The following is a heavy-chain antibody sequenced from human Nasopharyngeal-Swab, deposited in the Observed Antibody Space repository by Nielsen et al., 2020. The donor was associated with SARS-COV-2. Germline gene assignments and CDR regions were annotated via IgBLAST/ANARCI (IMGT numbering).Heavy chain of an antibody. D-gene: IGHD6-19*01. CDR3: TKTLRRGWYFDY. V-gene: IGHV3-23*01. Sequence: GGSLRLSCAASGFTFNNYAMSWVRQAPGKGLEWVSAISGSGGTTYYADSVKGRFTISRDDSKNTLYLQMNSLRAEDTAVYYCTKTLRRGWYFDYWGQGTLVTVSS. J-gene: IGHJ4*02. CDR2: ISGSGGTT. CDR1: GFTFNNYA.